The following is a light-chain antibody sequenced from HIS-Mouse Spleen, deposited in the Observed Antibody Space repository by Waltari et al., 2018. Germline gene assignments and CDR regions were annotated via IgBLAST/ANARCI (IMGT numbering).Light chain of an antibody. J-gene: IGLJ2*01. Sequence: SSELTQDPAVSVALGQTVRITCQGDSLRSYYASWYQQKPGQAPVLVIDGKNNRPSGFPDRFSGSSSGNTASLTITGAQAEDEADYYCQVWDSSSDHVVFGGGTKLTVL. CDR3: QVWDSSSDHVV. CDR2: GKN. V-gene: IGLV3-19*01. CDR1: SLRSYY.